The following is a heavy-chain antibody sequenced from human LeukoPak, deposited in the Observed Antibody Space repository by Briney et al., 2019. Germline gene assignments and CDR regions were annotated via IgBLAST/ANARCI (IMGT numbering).Heavy chain of an antibody. V-gene: IGHV1-46*01. CDR2: IDPSGGST. D-gene: IGHD6-13*01. CDR1: GYTFTSYY. CDR3: ARDNTAAGPFDY. Sequence: APVKVCCKASGYTFTSYYMQWVRQPPGQGLEWMGIIDPSGGSTSYAQKFQGRVTMTRDTSTSTVYMDLSSLRSEDTAVYYCARDNTAAGPFDYWGQGTLDSVSS. J-gene: IGHJ4*02.